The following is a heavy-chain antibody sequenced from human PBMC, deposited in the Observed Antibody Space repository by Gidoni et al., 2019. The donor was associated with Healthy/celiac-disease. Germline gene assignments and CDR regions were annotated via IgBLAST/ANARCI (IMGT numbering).Heavy chain of an antibody. V-gene: IGHV3-49*05. CDR2: IRSKAYGGTT. Sequence: EVQLVESGGGLVKPGRSLRLPWTGSGFTFGDYAMSWFRQAPGKGLEWVGFIRSKAYGGTTEYAASVKGRFTISRDDYKSIAYLQMNSLKTEDTAVYYCSLVLIPRGDYWGQGTLVTVSS. CDR1: GFTFGDYA. CDR3: SLVLIPRGDY. D-gene: IGHD2-8*01. J-gene: IGHJ4*02.